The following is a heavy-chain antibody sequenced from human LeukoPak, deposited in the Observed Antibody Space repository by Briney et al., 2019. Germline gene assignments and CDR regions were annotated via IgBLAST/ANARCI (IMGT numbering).Heavy chain of an antibody. J-gene: IGHJ3*02. Sequence: ASVKVSCKASGYTFTGYYMHWVRQAPGQGLEWMGWINPNSGGTNYAQKFQGGVTMTEDTSTDTAYMGLRSLRSDDTAVYYCALLLVGANDAFDIWGQGTMVTVSS. CDR1: GYTFTGYY. D-gene: IGHD1-26*01. CDR2: INPNSGGT. V-gene: IGHV1-2*02. CDR3: ALLLVGANDAFDI.